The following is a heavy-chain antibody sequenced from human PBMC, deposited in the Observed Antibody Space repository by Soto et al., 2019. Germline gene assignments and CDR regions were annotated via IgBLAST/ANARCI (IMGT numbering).Heavy chain of an antibody. Sequence: GGSLRLSCAASGFNVSSNYMSWVRQAPGKGLEWVSVIYSGGSTYYADSVKGRFTISRDNSKNTLYLQMNSLRAEDTAVYYCAKLQWPFSLNYYGMDVWGQGTTVTVSS. CDR1: GFNVSSNY. CDR2: IYSGGST. D-gene: IGHD6-19*01. J-gene: IGHJ6*02. CDR3: AKLQWPFSLNYYGMDV. V-gene: IGHV3-66*01.